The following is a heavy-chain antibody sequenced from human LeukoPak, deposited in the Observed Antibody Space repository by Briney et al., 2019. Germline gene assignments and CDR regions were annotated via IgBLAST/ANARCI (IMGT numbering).Heavy chain of an antibody. CDR2: THYSGST. D-gene: IGHD6-19*01. CDR1: GGSISSSIYY. CDR3: ARASSGWYGLFDY. J-gene: IGHJ4*02. V-gene: IGHV4-39*07. Sequence: SETLSLTCTVSGGSISSSIYYWAWIRQPPGKGLEWIGSTHYSGSTYYNPSLKSRVTISVDTSENQFSLKLSSVTAADTAVYYCARASSGWYGLFDYWGQGALVTVSS.